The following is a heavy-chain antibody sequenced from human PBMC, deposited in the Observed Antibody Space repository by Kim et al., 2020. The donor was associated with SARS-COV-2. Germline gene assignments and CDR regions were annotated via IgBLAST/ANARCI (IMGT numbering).Heavy chain of an antibody. Sequence: SVKVSCKASGGTFSSYAISWVRQAPGQGLEWMGGIIPIFGTANYAQKFQGRVTITADESTSTAYMELSSLRSEDTAVYYCARLGLVIPDTYYYYGMDVWGQGTTVTVSS. V-gene: IGHV1-69*13. CDR3: ARLGLVIPDTYYYYGMDV. D-gene: IGHD3-3*01. CDR2: IIPIFGTA. CDR1: GGTFSSYA. J-gene: IGHJ6*02.